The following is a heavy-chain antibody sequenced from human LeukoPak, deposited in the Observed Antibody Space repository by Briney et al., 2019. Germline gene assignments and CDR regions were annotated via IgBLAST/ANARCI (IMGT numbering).Heavy chain of an antibody. CDR2: MSVSVVST. CDR1: GFTFSRYA. V-gene: IGHV3-23*01. Sequence: GGSLRLSCAASGFTFSRYAMTWLRQAPGKGLEWVSCMSVSVVSTYYADSVKGRVTISRDNSKNTVYLQMNTLRADDTAVYYCAKSNSYFDYWGQGTLVTVSS. CDR3: AKSNSYFDY. J-gene: IGHJ4*02. D-gene: IGHD1-1*01.